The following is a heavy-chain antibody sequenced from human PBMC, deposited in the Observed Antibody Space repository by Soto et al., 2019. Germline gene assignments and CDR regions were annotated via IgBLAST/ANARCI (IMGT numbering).Heavy chain of an antibody. J-gene: IGHJ5*02. CDR2: IIPIFGTA. Sequence: QVQLVQSGAEVKKPGSSVKVSCKASGATFSSYAISWVRQAPGQGLEWMGGIIPIFGTANYAQKFQGRVTITADESTSTAYMELSSLRSEDTAVYYCARVVKLGNYDSSGYYYGGWFDPWGQGTLVTVSS. CDR3: ARVVKLGNYDSSGYYYGGWFDP. D-gene: IGHD3-22*01. CDR1: GATFSSYA. V-gene: IGHV1-69*01.